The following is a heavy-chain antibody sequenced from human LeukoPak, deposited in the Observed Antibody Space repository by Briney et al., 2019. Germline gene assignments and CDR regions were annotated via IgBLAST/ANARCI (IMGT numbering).Heavy chain of an antibody. CDR3: AELGITMIGGV. CDR2: ITGSGADT. J-gene: IGHJ6*04. D-gene: IGHD3-10*02. V-gene: IGHV3-23*01. Sequence: GGSLRLSCAASGFTFSSYAMSWVRQAPGKGLEWVSIITGSGADTSYADSVKGRFTISRDNSKNTLYLQMNSLRAEDTAVYYCAELGITMIGGVWGKGTTVTISS. CDR1: GFTFSSYA.